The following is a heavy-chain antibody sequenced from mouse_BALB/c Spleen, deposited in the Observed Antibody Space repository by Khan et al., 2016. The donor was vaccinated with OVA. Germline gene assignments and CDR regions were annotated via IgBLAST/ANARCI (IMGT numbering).Heavy chain of an antibody. D-gene: IGHD2-4*01. Sequence: QVQLKQSGAELAKPGASVKMSCKASGYTFTSYWMHWVKQRPGQGLEWIGFINPTTGYTEYNQKFKDKATLTADKSSSTAYIQLSSLTSEDSAVYYCARSPTMITQFSYWGQGTLVTVSA. CDR3: ARSPTMITQFSY. J-gene: IGHJ3*01. CDR1: GYTFTSYW. V-gene: IGHV1-7*01. CDR2: INPTTGYT.